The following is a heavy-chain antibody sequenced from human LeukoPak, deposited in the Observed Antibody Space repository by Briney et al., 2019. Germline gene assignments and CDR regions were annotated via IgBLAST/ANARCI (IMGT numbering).Heavy chain of an antibody. CDR3: ARGGRSGSSLNWFDP. V-gene: IGHV1-69*06. J-gene: IGHJ5*02. CDR1: GYTFTGYY. Sequence: SMKVSCKASGYTFTGYYMHWVRQAPGQGLEWMGGIIPIFGTANYAQKFQGRVTITADKSTSTAYMELSSLRSEDTAVYYCARGGRSGSSLNWFDPWGQGTLVTVSS. CDR2: IIPIFGTA. D-gene: IGHD1-26*01.